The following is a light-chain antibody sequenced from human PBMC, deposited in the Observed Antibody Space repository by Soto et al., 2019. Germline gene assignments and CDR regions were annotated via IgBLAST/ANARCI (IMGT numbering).Light chain of an antibody. Sequence: DIQMTQSPSSLSASVGDRVTITCRASQSISSYLNWYQQKPGKAPKLLIYAASSLQSGVPSRFSGSGSGTDFNLTISSLQPEDFATYYCQQSYRTPFFDPGTKVYIK. CDR3: QQSYRTPF. CDR2: AAS. V-gene: IGKV1-39*01. J-gene: IGKJ3*01. CDR1: QSISSY.